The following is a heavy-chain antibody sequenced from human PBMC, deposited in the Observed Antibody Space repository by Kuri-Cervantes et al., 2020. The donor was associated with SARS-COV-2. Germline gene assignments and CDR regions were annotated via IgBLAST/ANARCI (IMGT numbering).Heavy chain of an antibody. Sequence: SETLSLTCAVYGGSFSGYYWSWIRQPPGKGLEWIGEINHSGSTNYNPSLKSRVTISVDTSKSQFSLKLSSVTAADTAVYYCARETSTYSSSIDYWGQGTLVTVSS. J-gene: IGHJ4*02. D-gene: IGHD6-6*01. CDR3: ARETSTYSSSIDY. CDR2: INHSGST. V-gene: IGHV4-34*01. CDR1: GGSFSGYY.